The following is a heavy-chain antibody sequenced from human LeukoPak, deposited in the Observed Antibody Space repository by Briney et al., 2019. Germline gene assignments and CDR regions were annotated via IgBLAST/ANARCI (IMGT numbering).Heavy chain of an antibody. CDR1: GFTFSSYS. Sequence: GGSLRLSCAASGFTFSSYSTNWVRQAPGKGLEWVSYISSSSKTIYYADSVKGRFTISRDNAKNSLYLQMNSLRAEDSAVYYCARDQGIFDYWGQGTLVTVSS. J-gene: IGHJ4*02. CDR2: ISSSSKTI. CDR3: ARDQGIFDY. V-gene: IGHV3-48*01.